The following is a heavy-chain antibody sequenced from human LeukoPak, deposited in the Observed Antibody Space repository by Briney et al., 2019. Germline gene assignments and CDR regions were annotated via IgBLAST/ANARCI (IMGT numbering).Heavy chain of an antibody. D-gene: IGHD6-19*01. CDR2: MNPNSGNT. CDR3: AREIYVRSSGWYIPGYYYYYMDV. CDR1: GYTFTSYD. J-gene: IGHJ6*03. V-gene: IGHV1-8*03. Sequence: ASVKVSCKASGYTFTSYDINWVRQATGQGLEWMGWMNPNSGNTGYAQKFQGRVTITRNTSISTAYMELSSLRSEDTAVYYCAREIYVRSSGWYIPGYYYYYMDVWGKGTTVTVSS.